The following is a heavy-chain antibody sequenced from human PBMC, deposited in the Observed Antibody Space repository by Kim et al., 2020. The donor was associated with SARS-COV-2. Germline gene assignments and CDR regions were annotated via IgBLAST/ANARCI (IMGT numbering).Heavy chain of an antibody. CDR1: GFTFGYFA. Sequence: GGSLRLSCAASGFTFGYFAMSWVRQPPGKGLEWVSAVSGSGGSTYYADSVEGRFTISRDNSKNTLYLQMNSLRAEDTAVYYCAKLGYCSTTSCPYYYYG. CDR3: AKLGYCSTTSCPYYYYG. V-gene: IGHV3-23*01. CDR2: VSGSGGST. J-gene: IGHJ6*01. D-gene: IGHD2-2*01.